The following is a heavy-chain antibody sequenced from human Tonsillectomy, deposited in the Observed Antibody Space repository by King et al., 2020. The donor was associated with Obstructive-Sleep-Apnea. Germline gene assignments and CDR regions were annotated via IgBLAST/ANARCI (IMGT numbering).Heavy chain of an antibody. CDR1: GGSVTTWNW. V-gene: IGHV4-4*02. J-gene: IGHJ4*02. CDR3: AREMTTKFDY. D-gene: IGHD4-17*01. CDR2: IYHDGST. Sequence: QLQESGPGLVKPSGTLSLTCAVSGGSVTTWNWWSWVRQPPGKGLEWIGEIYHDGSTHYNPSLQSRVTMSMDKSQNHFSLNLRSVTAADTGVYYCAREMTTKFDYWGQGTLVTVSS.